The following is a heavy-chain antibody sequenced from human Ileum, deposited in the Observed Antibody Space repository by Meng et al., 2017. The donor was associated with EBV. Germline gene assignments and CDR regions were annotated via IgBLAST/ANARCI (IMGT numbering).Heavy chain of an antibody. CDR2: IYNSGST. D-gene: IGHD6-19*01. Sequence: QGRLQGSGAGLVKPSGTLSLTSSVSGGSVSSGGNYWSWIRQPPGKGLEWIGYIYNSGSTNYNPSLKSRVTISVDTSKNQFSLKLSSVTAADTAVYYCARDGYSSGSDWGQGTLVTVSS. V-gene: IGHV4-61*08. CDR3: ARDGYSSGSD. J-gene: IGHJ4*02. CDR1: GGSVSSGGNY.